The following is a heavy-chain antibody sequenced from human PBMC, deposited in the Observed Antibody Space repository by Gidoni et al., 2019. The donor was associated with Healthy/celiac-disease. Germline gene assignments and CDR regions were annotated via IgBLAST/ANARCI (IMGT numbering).Heavy chain of an antibody. Sequence: EVQLVESGGGLVQPGGSLRLSCAASGFTFSSYEMNWVRQSPGQGLEWVSYISSIGSTIDYADSVKGRFTISRDNAKNSLYLQMNSLRAEDRAVYYCARSLGSDAFDIWGQGTMVTVSS. D-gene: IGHD7-27*01. CDR3: ARSLGSDAFDI. J-gene: IGHJ3*02. CDR2: ISSIGSTI. V-gene: IGHV3-48*03. CDR1: GFTFSSYE.